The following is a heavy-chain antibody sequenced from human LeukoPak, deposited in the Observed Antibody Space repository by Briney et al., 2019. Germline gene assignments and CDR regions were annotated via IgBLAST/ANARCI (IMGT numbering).Heavy chain of an antibody. J-gene: IGHJ5*02. Sequence: PSETLSLTCTVSGGSISSYYWSWIRQPAGKGLEWIGRIYTSGSTNYNPSLKSRVTMSVDTSKNQFSLKLSSVTAADTAVYYCARDYYGSGSRDVDPWGQGTLVTVSS. CDR3: ARDYYGSGSRDVDP. CDR1: GGSISSYY. V-gene: IGHV4-4*07. D-gene: IGHD3-10*01. CDR2: IYTSGST.